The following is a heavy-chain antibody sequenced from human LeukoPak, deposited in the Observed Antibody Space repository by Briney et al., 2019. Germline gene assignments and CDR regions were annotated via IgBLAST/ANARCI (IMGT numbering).Heavy chain of an antibody. J-gene: IGHJ4*02. V-gene: IGHV3-30*02. Sequence: GGSLRLSCAASGLTFSNYGMHWVRQAPGKGLEWVAFIRYDASNKYYTDSVKGRFTISRDNSENTLYLQMNRLGLEDTAVYYWAGDFDYWGQGTLVTVSS. CDR1: GLTFSNYG. CDR2: IRYDASNK. CDR3: AGDFDY.